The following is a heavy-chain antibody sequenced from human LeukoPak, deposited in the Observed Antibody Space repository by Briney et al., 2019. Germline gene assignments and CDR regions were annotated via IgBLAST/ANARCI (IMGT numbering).Heavy chain of an antibody. CDR3: AKSGGYGLIDY. CDR1: GASVSGSNYY. CDR2: IYPSGST. V-gene: IGHV4-39*01. D-gene: IGHD1-26*01. J-gene: IGHJ4*02. Sequence: PSETLSLTCAVSGASVSGSNYYWGWIRQPPGKGLEWIGNIYPSGSTYYNASLQSRVTISIDTSKNQFSLRLNSVTAADTAMYYCAKSGGYGLIDYWGQGTRVTVSS.